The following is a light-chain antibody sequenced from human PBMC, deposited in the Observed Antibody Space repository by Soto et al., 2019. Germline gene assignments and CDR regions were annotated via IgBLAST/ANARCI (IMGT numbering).Light chain of an antibody. V-gene: IGLV2-8*01. CDR1: SSDVGGYNY. Sequence: QSALTQPPSASGSPGQSVTISCTGTSSDVGGYNYVSWYQQYPGKAPKLMIYEINKRPSGVPDRFSCSKSGNTATLTVSGVQAEYEADYFCTSYAGPKTVGVFGAGTKVTVL. CDR3: TSYAGPKTVGV. CDR2: EIN. J-gene: IGLJ3*02.